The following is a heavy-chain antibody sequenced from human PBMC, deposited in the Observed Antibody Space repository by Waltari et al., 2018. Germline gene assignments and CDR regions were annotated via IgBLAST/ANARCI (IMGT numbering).Heavy chain of an antibody. D-gene: IGHD3-3*01. CDR1: ELTCVYYW. CDR3: ATQSWSNFEY. J-gene: IGHJ4*02. V-gene: IGHV3-7*01. CDR2: IKEDGSEK. Sequence: EVKLVESGGGSVQPGGSVRLSCGASELTCVYYWVTWVRQAPGKGLEWVANIKEDGSEKYYVDSVKGRFTISRDNAKNSLYLQMSSLRVEDTAVYYCATQSWSNFEYWGQGTLVAVSS.